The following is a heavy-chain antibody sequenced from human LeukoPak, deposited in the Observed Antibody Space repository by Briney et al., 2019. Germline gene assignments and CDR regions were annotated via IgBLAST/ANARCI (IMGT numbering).Heavy chain of an antibody. Sequence: GGSLRLSCAASGFTFSSSAMSWVRQAPGKGLDWVSSISGGGGSTYYADSVKGRFTISRDNSKNTAYLQMNSLRAEDTAIYHCAKGLGGVNAPIDYWGQGTLVTVSS. CDR1: GFTFSSSA. V-gene: IGHV3-23*01. CDR2: ISGGGGST. CDR3: AKGLGGVNAPIDY. J-gene: IGHJ4*02. D-gene: IGHD3-16*01.